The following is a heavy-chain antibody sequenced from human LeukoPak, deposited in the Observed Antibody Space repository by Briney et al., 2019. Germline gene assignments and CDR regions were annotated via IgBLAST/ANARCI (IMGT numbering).Heavy chain of an antibody. D-gene: IGHD3-22*01. Sequence: ASVKVSCKAAGYTFTGYYMHWVRQAPGQGLEWMGWINPNSGGTNYAQEFEGRVTMSRDTSISTASMELSRLKSDDTAVYYCARDSTYYDSSGYYYSAFDIWGQGTMVTVSS. CDR1: GYTFTGYY. J-gene: IGHJ3*02. CDR2: INPNSGGT. CDR3: ARDSTYYDSSGYYYSAFDI. V-gene: IGHV1-2*02.